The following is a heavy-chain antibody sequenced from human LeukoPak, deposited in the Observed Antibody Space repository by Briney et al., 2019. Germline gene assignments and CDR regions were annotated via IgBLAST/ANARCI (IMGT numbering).Heavy chain of an antibody. V-gene: IGHV4-4*07. CDR3: ARSISSYSYFDF. J-gene: IGHJ4*02. Sequence: SETQSLTCTVSGASMTNYYWSWIRQPAGKGLEWIGRIYTSGDTNYNATLSSRVAMSLDTSRNQFSLKLRSVTAADTAVYYCARSISSYSYFDFWGQGTLVTVSS. CDR2: IYTSGDT. CDR1: GASMTNYY. D-gene: IGHD2-15*01.